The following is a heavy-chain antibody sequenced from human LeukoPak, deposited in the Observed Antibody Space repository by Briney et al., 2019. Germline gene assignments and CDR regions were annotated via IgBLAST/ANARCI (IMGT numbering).Heavy chain of an antibody. CDR2: IESDGSRT. D-gene: IGHD3-22*01. V-gene: IGHV3-74*01. J-gene: IGHJ6*02. CDR1: GFTFSNCW. Sequence: GGSLRLSCAASGFTFSNCWMHWVRQAPGKGLEWVSRIESDGSRTRYADSVKGRFTISRDNAKNTLYLQMNSLSAEDTAVYYCARDTYYYNSSALYHYYYGMDVWGQGTTVTVSS. CDR3: ARDTYYYNSSALYHYYYGMDV.